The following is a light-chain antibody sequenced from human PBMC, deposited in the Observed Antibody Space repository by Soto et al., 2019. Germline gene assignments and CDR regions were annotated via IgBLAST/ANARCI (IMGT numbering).Light chain of an antibody. J-gene: IGLJ1*01. CDR2: DVT. CDR1: SSDVGGYNF. V-gene: IGLV2-14*01. CDR3: LSYSSSTSPYV. Sequence: QSALTQPASVSGSPGQSITISCTGTSSDVGGYNFVSWYQQHPGKAPKLMIYDVTHRPSGVSNRFPGSKSGNTASLTISGLQAEDEADYYCLSYSSSTSPYVLGTATKLTVL.